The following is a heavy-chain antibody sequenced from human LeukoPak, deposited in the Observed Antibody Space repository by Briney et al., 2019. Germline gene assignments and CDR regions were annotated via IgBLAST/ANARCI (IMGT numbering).Heavy chain of an antibody. Sequence: PGGSLRLSCTASGFTFGDYAMSWVRQAPGKGLEWVGFIRSKAYDGTTEYAASVKGRFTISRDDSKSIAYLHMNSLKTEDTAVYYCTRDLEHSSTWDGLDYWGQGTLVTVSS. J-gene: IGHJ4*02. V-gene: IGHV3-49*04. D-gene: IGHD6-13*01. CDR3: TRDLEHSSTWDGLDY. CDR2: IRSKAYDGTT. CDR1: GFTFGDYA.